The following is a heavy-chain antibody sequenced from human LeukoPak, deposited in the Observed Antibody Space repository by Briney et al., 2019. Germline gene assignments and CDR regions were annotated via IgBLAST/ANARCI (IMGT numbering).Heavy chain of an antibody. J-gene: IGHJ4*02. D-gene: IGHD6-19*01. V-gene: IGHV3-66*04. CDR3: ARHHTGWGAEYYSDY. CDR2: LYTGGST. Sequence: GGSLRLSCAASGFTVSNNYMSWVRQAPGKGLEWVSVLYTGGSTYYADSVKGRFTISRDDSKNTLYLQMNSLRVEDTAVYFCARHHTGWGAEYYSDYWGQGTLVTVSS. CDR1: GFTVSNNY.